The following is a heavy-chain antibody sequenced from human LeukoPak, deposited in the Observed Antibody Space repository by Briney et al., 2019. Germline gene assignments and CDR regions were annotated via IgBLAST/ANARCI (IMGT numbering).Heavy chain of an antibody. V-gene: IGHV4-59*12. CDR2: IFYSGNT. CDR1: GVSISSYY. CDR3: ARLAAISGSDYPDD. J-gene: IGHJ4*02. D-gene: IGHD1-26*01. Sequence: SETLSLTCTVSGVSISSYYWSWIRQPPGKGLEWIGYIFYSGNTIYNPSLRSRVTISADTSKNHFSLMLRSVTAAYTAVYYCARLAAISGSDYPDDWGQGTLVTVSS.